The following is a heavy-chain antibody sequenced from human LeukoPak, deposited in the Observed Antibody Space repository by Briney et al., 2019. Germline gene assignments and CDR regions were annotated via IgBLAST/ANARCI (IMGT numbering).Heavy chain of an antibody. CDR1: GFTFSSYA. D-gene: IGHD5-18*01. CDR2: ISGSGGST. CDR3: ARTSYSYGQKGLDY. Sequence: PGGSLRLSCAASGFTFSSYAMSWVRQAPGKVLEWVSAISGSGGSTYYADSVKGRFTISRDNAKNSLYLQMNSLRAEDTAVYYCARTSYSYGQKGLDYWGQGTLVTVSS. J-gene: IGHJ4*02. V-gene: IGHV3-23*01.